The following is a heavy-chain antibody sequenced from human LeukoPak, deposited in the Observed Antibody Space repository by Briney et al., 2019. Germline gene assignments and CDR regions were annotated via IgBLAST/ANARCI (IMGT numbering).Heavy chain of an antibody. Sequence: GGSLRLSCAASGFTFSSYSMNWVRQAPGKGLEWVSSISSSSSYIYYADSVKGRFTISRDNAKNSLYLQMNSLRAEDTAVYYCARDSSIAVAGTGFDYWGQGTLVTVS. D-gene: IGHD6-19*01. CDR2: ISSSSSYI. V-gene: IGHV3-21*01. J-gene: IGHJ4*02. CDR1: GFTFSSYS. CDR3: ARDSSIAVAGTGFDY.